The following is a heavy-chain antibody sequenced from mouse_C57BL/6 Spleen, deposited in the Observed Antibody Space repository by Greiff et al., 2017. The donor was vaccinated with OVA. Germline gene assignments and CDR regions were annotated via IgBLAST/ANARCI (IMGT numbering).Heavy chain of an antibody. D-gene: IGHD2-3*01. CDR2: IDPSDSET. V-gene: IGHV1-52*01. CDR1: GYTFTSYW. CDR3: ARGKGVTTMDY. Sequence: VQLKQPGAELVRPGSSVKLSCKASGYTFTSYWMHWVKQRPIQGLEWIGNIDPSDSETHYNQKFKDKATLTVDKSSSTAYMQLSSLTSEDSAVYYCARGKGVTTMDYWGQGTSVTVSS. J-gene: IGHJ4*01.